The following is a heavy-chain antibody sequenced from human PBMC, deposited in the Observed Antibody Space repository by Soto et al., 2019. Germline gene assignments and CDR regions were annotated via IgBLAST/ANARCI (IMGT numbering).Heavy chain of an antibody. CDR1: GGSISSYY. D-gene: IGHD5-18*01. CDR3: ARAGTAMVSYYFDY. J-gene: IGHJ4*02. CDR2: IYYSGST. V-gene: IGHV4-59*01. Sequence: LSLTCTVSGGSISSYYWSWIRQPPGKGLEWIGYIYYSGSTNYNPSLKSRVTISVDTSKNQFSLKLSSVTAADTAVYYCARAGTAMVSYYFDYWGQGTLVTVSS.